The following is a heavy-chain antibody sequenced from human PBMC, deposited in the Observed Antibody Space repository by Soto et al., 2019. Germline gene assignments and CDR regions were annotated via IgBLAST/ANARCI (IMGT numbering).Heavy chain of an antibody. Sequence: CGSLSPSCAASGFTFSSYAMSWVRQAPGKGLEWVSAISGSGGSTYYADSVKGRFTISRDNSKNTLYLQMNSLRAEDTAVYYCAKDAHDIVATNLDYWGQGTLVTVSS. CDR3: AKDAHDIVATNLDY. J-gene: IGHJ4*02. V-gene: IGHV3-23*01. D-gene: IGHD5-12*01. CDR2: ISGSGGST. CDR1: GFTFSSYA.